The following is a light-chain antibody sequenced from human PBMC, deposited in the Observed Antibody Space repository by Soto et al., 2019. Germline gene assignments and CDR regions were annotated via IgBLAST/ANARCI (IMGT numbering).Light chain of an antibody. CDR3: SSSAGSNKV. CDR2: EVS. Sequence: ETSSDVGGYNYVSWYQQHPGKAPKLMIYEVSKRPSGVPDRFSGSKSGNTASLTVSGLQAEDEADYYCSSSAGSNKVFGTGTKVTVL. J-gene: IGLJ1*01. CDR1: SSDVGGYNY. V-gene: IGLV2-8*01.